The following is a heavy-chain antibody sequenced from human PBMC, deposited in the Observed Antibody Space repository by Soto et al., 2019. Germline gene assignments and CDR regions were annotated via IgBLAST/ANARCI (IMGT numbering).Heavy chain of an antibody. Sequence: ASVKVSCKASGYTFTSYGISWVRQAPGQGLEWMGWISAYNGNTNYAQKLQGRVTMTTDTSTSTAYMELRSLRSDDTAVYYCARDSYYYDSSGYDYWGQGTLVTVSS. J-gene: IGHJ4*02. D-gene: IGHD3-22*01. CDR2: ISAYNGNT. CDR1: GYTFTSYG. V-gene: IGHV1-18*01. CDR3: ARDSYYYDSSGYDY.